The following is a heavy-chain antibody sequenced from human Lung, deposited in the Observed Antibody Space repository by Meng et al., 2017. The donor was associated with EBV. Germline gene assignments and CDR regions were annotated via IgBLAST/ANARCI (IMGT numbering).Heavy chain of an antibody. D-gene: IGHD3-22*01. CDR3: ARAGYDSSGYYPQPFDY. Sequence: QVRLVQSGAEVKKPGASVKVSCKASGYTLTSYAMHWVRQAPGQRLEWMGWINAGNGNTKYSQRFQGRVTITRDTSASTAYMELSSLRSEDTTVYYCARAGYDSSGYYPQPFDYWGQGTLVTVSS. CDR2: INAGNGNT. V-gene: IGHV1-3*01. CDR1: GYTLTSYA. J-gene: IGHJ4*02.